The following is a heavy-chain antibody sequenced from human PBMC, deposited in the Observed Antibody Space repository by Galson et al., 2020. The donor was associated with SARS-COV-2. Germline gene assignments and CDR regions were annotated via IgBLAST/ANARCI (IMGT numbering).Heavy chain of an antibody. V-gene: IGHV3-23*01. CDR3: AKDQRITIFGVVIKQGGGFDY. D-gene: IGHD3-3*01. CDR2: ISGSGGST. J-gene: IGHJ4*02. CDR1: GFTFSSYA. Sequence: GESLKISCAASGFTFSSYAMSWVRQAPGKGLEWVSVISGSGGSTYYADSVKGRFTISRDNSKNTLYLQMNSLRAEDTAVYYCAKDQRITIFGVVIKQGGGFDYWGQGTLVTVSS.